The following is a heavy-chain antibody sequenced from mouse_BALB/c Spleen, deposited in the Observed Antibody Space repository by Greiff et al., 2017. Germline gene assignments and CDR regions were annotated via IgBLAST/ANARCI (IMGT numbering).Heavy chain of an antibody. CDR3: ARFERGLDD. V-gene: IGHV1-7*01. J-gene: IGHJ2*01. CDR1: GYTFTSYW. Sequence: VQLQQSGAELAKPGASVKMSCKASGYTFTSYWMHWVKQRPGQGLEWIGYINPSTGYTEYNQKFKDKATLTADKSSSTAYMQLSSLTSEDSAVYYCARFERGLDDWGQGTTLTVSS. CDR2: INPSTGYT.